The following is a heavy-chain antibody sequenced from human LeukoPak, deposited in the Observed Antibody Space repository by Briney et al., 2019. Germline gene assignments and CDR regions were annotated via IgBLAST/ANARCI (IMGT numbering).Heavy chain of an antibody. Sequence: PSETLSLTCTVSGGSISSSSYYWGWIRQPPGKGLEWIGSIYYSGSTYYNPSLKSRVTISVDTSKNQFSLKLSSVTAADTAVYYCARDPLLDGEWEPIDAFDIWGQGTMVTVSS. CDR1: GGSISSSSYY. D-gene: IGHD1-26*01. CDR2: IYYSGST. J-gene: IGHJ3*02. V-gene: IGHV4-39*02. CDR3: ARDPLLDGEWEPIDAFDI.